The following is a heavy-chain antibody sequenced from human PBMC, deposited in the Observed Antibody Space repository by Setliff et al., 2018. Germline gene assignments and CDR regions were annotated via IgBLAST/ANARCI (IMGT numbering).Heavy chain of an antibody. Sequence: GASVKVSCKASGGSFSNYAIIWVRQAPGQGPEWMGGIIPIYGLTNNAEKFQGRVTFSADESMSTVYMELSSLTSADTALYYCARDALYDSNDRNSYYGNWLDPWGQGTLVTVSS. CDR3: ARDALYDSNDRNSYYGNWLDP. D-gene: IGHD3-22*01. V-gene: IGHV1-69*13. CDR1: GGSFSNYA. J-gene: IGHJ5*02. CDR2: IIPIYGLT.